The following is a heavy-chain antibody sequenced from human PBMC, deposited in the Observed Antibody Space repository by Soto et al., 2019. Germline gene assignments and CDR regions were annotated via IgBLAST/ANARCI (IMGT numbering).Heavy chain of an antibody. V-gene: IGHV3-20*04. Sequence: EVQLVESGGGVVRPGGSLRLPCAVSGVSLDEYGMSWVRQAQGKGMERVSGMHRIGNTTGYTDAVQVRLTISRDDAKISLNLQLKSLGAADTVFYCCARDHRWGYEYGYYGDSCVHGTQDTVSS. J-gene: IGHJ5*01. D-gene: IGHD4-17*01. CDR3: ARDHRWGYEYGYYGDS. CDR1: GVSLDEYG. CDR2: MHRIGNTT.